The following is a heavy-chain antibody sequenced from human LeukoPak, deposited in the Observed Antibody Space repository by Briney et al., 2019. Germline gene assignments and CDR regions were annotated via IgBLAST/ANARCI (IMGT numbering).Heavy chain of an antibody. Sequence: GGSLRLSCAASGFTLSDYYMSWIRQAPGKGLEWVSYISSSGSTIYYADSVKGRFTISRDNAKNSLYLQMNSLRAEDTAVYYCARDLGMIVAQNAFDIWGQGTMVTVSS. CDR2: ISSSGSTI. V-gene: IGHV3-11*04. J-gene: IGHJ3*02. CDR1: GFTLSDYY. D-gene: IGHD3-22*01. CDR3: ARDLGMIVAQNAFDI.